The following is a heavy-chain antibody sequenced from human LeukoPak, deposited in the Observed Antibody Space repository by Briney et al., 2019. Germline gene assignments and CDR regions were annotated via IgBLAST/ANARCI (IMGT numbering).Heavy chain of an antibody. CDR3: ARDGQQLEFDY. CDR2: INGDGRST. V-gene: IGHV3-74*01. D-gene: IGHD6-13*01. CDR1: GFTFSNYW. J-gene: IGHJ4*02. Sequence: GMSLRLSCAASGFTFSNYWMHWVRQSPGKGLVWVSRINGDGRSTSYADSVKGRFTISRDNAKNTLYLQMNSLRAEDTAVYYCARDGQQLEFDYWGQGTLVTVSS.